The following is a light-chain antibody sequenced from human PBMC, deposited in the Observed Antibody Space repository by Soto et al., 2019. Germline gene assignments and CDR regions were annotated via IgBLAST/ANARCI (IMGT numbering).Light chain of an antibody. CDR2: KAS. V-gene: IGKV1-5*03. J-gene: IGKJ1*01. CDR3: QHWS. CDR1: QTINRW. Sequence: DIQMTQSPSTLSASVGDRVTITCRASQTINRWLAWYQQEPGEVPKLLIYKASVLESGVPSRFSGSGPGTEFTLTVSRLQPEDVATYYCQHWSFGQGTKVDIK.